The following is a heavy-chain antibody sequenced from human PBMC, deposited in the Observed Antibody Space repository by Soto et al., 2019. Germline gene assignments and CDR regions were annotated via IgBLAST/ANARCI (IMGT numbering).Heavy chain of an antibody. CDR2: FDPEDGET. V-gene: IGHV1-24*01. CDR1: GYTLTELS. D-gene: IGHD2-15*01. Sequence: ASVKVSCKVSGYTLTELSMHWVRQAPGKGLEWMGGFDPEDGETIYAQKFQGRVTMTEDTSTDTAYMELSSLRSEDTAVYYCAAVYCSGGSCYSPFDYWGQGTLVTVSS. CDR3: AAVYCSGGSCYSPFDY. J-gene: IGHJ4*02.